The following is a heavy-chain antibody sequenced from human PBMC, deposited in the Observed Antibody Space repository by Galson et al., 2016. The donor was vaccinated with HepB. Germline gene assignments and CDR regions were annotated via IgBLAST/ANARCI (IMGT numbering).Heavy chain of an antibody. CDR1: GGSISSTSHH. Sequence: SETLSLTCTVSGGSISSTSHHWGWIRQPPGKGLEWIGSIYFGGSTYYNPSLRSRLTISVDTSKNQFSLRLSSVTAADTAVYYCARYFDHWGQGILVTVSS. J-gene: IGHJ4*02. V-gene: IGHV4-39*01. CDR3: ARYFDH. CDR2: IYFGGST.